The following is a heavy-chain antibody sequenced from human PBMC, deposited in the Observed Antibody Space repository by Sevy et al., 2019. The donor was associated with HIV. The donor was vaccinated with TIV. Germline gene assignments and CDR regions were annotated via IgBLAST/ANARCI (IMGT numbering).Heavy chain of an antibody. CDR3: AKAHLLTWWTLDY. CDR2: ISQSGGYT. V-gene: IGHV3-30*18. Sequence: GGFLRLSCATSGFNFSVYGIYWVRQAPGRGLEWLSFISQSGGYTYYADSVKGRFTISRDNSNNTVCLQMQSLRADDSATYYCAKAHLLTWWTLDYWGQGALVTVSS. CDR1: GFNFSVYG. D-gene: IGHD2-8*02. J-gene: IGHJ4*02.